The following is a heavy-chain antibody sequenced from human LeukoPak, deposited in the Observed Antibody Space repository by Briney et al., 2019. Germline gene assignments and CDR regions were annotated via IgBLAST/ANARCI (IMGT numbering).Heavy chain of an antibody. CDR3: ARGRPYSRLDY. CDR2: IYYTGST. D-gene: IGHD6-13*01. J-gene: IGHJ4*02. CDR1: GGSISGTNYY. Sequence: PSETLSLTCIVSGGSISGTNYYWGWIRQPPREGLEWIGSIYYTGSTYYNPSLKSRVTISVDTSKNHFSLRLSSVTAADTAVYYCARGRPYSRLDYWGQGTLVTVSS. V-gene: IGHV4-39*02.